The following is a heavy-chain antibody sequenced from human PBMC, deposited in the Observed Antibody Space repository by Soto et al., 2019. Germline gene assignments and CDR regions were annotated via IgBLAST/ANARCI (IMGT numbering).Heavy chain of an antibody. V-gene: IGHV1-3*01. Sequence: ASVKISCKASGYTLTRYAMHWVLQAPGQRLEWMGWINAGNGNTKYSQKFQGRVTITRDTSASTAYMELSSLRSEDTAVYYCAANYDFWSGPFDYWGQGTLVTVSS. CDR3: AANYDFWSGPFDY. CDR1: GYTLTRYA. D-gene: IGHD3-3*01. J-gene: IGHJ4*02. CDR2: INAGNGNT.